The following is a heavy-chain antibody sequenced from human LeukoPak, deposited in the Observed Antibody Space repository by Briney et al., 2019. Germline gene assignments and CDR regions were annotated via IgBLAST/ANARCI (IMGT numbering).Heavy chain of an antibody. CDR3: ASMLGDSSGYFYYYYYMDV. CDR1: GFTVGSNY. CDR2: IYSGGST. Sequence: GGSLRLSCAASGFTVGSNYMSWVRQAPGKGLEWVSVIYSGGSTYYADSVKGRFTISRDNSKDTLYLQMNSLRAEDTAVYYCASMLGDSSGYFYYYYYMDVWGKGTTVTISS. J-gene: IGHJ6*03. V-gene: IGHV3-66*01. D-gene: IGHD3-22*01.